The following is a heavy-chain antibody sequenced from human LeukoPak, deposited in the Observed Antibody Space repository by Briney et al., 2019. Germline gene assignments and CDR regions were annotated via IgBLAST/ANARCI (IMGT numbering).Heavy chain of an antibody. Sequence: QPGGSLRLSCAASGFTFSSYAMHWVRQAPGKGLEYVSAISSNGGSTYYANSVKGRFTISRDNSKNTLYLQMNSLRAEDTAVYYCARWTNFHAFDIWGQGTMVTVSS. CDR2: ISSNGGST. CDR3: ARWTNFHAFDI. V-gene: IGHV3-64*01. J-gene: IGHJ3*02. D-gene: IGHD1-1*01. CDR1: GFTFSSYA.